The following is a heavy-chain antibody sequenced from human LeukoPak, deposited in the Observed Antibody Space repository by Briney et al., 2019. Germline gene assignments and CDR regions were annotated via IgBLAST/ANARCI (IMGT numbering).Heavy chain of an antibody. D-gene: IGHD6-6*01. CDR3: AREGREYSSSSGAFDI. V-gene: IGHV4-38-2*02. CDR1: VYSISSNYY. Sequence: SETLSLTCTVSVYSISSNYYWGWIRQPPGKGLEWIGSIYHSGNTYYNPSLKSRVTISVDTSKNQFSLRLSSVTAADTAVYYCAREGREYSSSSGAFDIWGQGTMVTVSS. J-gene: IGHJ3*02. CDR2: IYHSGNT.